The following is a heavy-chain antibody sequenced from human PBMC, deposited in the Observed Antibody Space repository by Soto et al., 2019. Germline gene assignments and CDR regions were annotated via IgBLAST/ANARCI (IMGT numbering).Heavy chain of an antibody. CDR2: IYYSGTT. Sequence: QVQLQESGPGLVKPSQTLSLTCTVSGGSISSGGNYWSWIRQLPGKGLEWIGYIYYSGTTYYNPPLKSRVTISLDTSKNQFSLKLSSVTAADTAVYYCARRTAVAGTFDYWGQGTLVTVSS. CDR3: ARRTAVAGTFDY. V-gene: IGHV4-31*03. J-gene: IGHJ4*02. D-gene: IGHD6-19*01. CDR1: GGSISSGGNY.